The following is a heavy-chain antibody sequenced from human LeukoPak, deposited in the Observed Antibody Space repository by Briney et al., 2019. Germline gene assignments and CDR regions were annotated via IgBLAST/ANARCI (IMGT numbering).Heavy chain of an antibody. V-gene: IGHV3-15*01. D-gene: IGHD3-10*01. CDR1: GLPFINAW. Sequence: GGPLRFSWAASGLPFINAWRSWVRKAPGKGLDWVGRIKSKTDGGTTDYAAPVKGRFTISRDDSKNTLYLQMNSLKAEDTAVYYCTTFGYSASGSFSYWGQGTLVSVSS. J-gene: IGHJ4*02. CDR2: IKSKTDGGTT. CDR3: TTFGYSASGSFSY.